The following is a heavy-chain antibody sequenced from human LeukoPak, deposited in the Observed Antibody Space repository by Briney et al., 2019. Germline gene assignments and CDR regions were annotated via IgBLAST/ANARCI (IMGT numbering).Heavy chain of an antibody. CDR2: IYYSGST. CDR3: ARDRGSSSY. CDR1: GGSISSYY. D-gene: IGHD6-6*01. J-gene: IGHJ4*02. V-gene: IGHV4-59*01. Sequence: SETLSLTCTVSGGSISSYYWSWIRQPPGKGLEWIGYIYYSGSTNYNPSLKSRVTISVDTSKNQFSLKLSSVTAADTAVYYCARDRGSSSYWGQGTLVTVSS.